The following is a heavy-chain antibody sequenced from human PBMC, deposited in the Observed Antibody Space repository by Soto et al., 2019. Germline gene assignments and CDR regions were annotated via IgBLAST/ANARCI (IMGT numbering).Heavy chain of an antibody. CDR2: ISGSGGST. CDR1: GFTFSSYA. J-gene: IGHJ6*02. V-gene: IGHV3-23*01. CDR3: AKDCSNCGSRYCSSTSCRVDIVVVVAEPRGCMDV. Sequence: PGGSLRLSCAASGFTFSSYAMSWVRQAPGKGLEWVSAISGSGGSTYYADSVKGRFTISRDNSKNTLYLQMNSLRAEDTAVYYCAKDCSNCGSRYCSSTSCRVDIVVVVAEPRGCMDVWGQGTTVTVSS. D-gene: IGHD2-15*01.